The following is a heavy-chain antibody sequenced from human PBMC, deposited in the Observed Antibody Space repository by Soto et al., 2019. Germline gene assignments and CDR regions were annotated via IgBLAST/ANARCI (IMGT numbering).Heavy chain of an antibody. V-gene: IGHV4-31*03. CDR1: GGSISSGGYF. CDR2: INYSGST. D-gene: IGHD3-10*01. J-gene: IGHJ3*02. CDR3: ARDILLWFGELPPRAHDAFDI. Sequence: QVQLQESGPGLVKPSQTLSLTCTVSGGSISSGGYFWSCIRQHPEKGLELIGDINYSGSTYSNPSLKSRVTISVDTSKNQFSLKLSSVTAADTAVYYCARDILLWFGELPPRAHDAFDIWGQGTMVTVSS.